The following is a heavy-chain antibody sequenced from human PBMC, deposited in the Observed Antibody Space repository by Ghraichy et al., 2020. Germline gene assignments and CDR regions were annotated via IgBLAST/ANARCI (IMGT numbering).Heavy chain of an antibody. CDR3: AREDIGYCSGGSCYHSGGMDV. CDR1: GYTFTGYY. D-gene: IGHD2-15*01. Sequence: ASVKVSCKASGYTFTGYYMHWVRQAPGQGLEWMGWINPNSGGTNYAQKFQGRVTMTRDTSISTAYMELSRLRSDDTAVYYCAREDIGYCSGGSCYHSGGMDVGGQGTTVTVSS. V-gene: IGHV1-2*02. J-gene: IGHJ6*02. CDR2: INPNSGGT.